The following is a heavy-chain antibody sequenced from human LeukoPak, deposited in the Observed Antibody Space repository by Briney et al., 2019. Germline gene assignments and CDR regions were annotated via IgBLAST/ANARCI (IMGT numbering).Heavy chain of an antibody. D-gene: IGHD2-2*01. J-gene: IGHJ4*02. CDR2: IYPGDSDT. Sequence: GESLNISCKGSGYSFTTYWIAWVRQMPGEGLEWMGIIYPGDSDTRYSLSFQGQVTISADKSITTAYLQWSSLKASDTAIYYCARTMGTSTSSTLDYWGQGTLVTVSS. CDR3: ARTMGTSTSSTLDY. V-gene: IGHV5-51*01. CDR1: GYSFTTYW.